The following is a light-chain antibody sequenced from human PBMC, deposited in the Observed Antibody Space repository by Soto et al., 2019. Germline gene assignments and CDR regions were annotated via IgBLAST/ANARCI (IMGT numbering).Light chain of an antibody. CDR3: AAWDDSLNGWV. Sequence: QSVLTQPPSASGTPGQRVPISCSGSSSNIGTNTVNWYQQLPGTAPKLLIYSNDQRPSGVPDRFSGPKSGTSASLAISGLQSEDEADYYCAAWDDSLNGWVFGGGTKLTVL. V-gene: IGLV1-44*01. CDR2: SND. J-gene: IGLJ3*02. CDR1: SSNIGTNT.